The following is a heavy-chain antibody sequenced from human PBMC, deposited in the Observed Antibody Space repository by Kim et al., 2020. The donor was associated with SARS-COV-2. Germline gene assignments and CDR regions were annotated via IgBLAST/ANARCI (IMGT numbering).Heavy chain of an antibody. D-gene: IGHD6-13*01. V-gene: IGHV3-30*01. J-gene: IGHJ6*03. Sequence: DAVKGRYTISRDNSKNTLYLQMNSLRAEDTAVYYCASIAGNYYYYYYMDVWSKGTTVTVSS. CDR3: ASIAGNYYYYYYMDV.